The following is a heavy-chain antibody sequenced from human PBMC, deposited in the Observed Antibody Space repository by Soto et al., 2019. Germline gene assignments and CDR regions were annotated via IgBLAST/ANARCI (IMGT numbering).Heavy chain of an antibody. CDR2: INPNSGGT. Sequence: ASVKVSGKASGYTFTGYYMHWVRQAPGQGLEWMGWINPNSGGTNYAQKFQGRVTMTRDTSISTAYMELSRLRSDDTAVYYCARDLRYDYVWGSYLQPDYWGQGTLVTSPQ. D-gene: IGHD3-16*02. CDR3: ARDLRYDYVWGSYLQPDY. V-gene: IGHV1-2*02. CDR1: GYTFTGYY. J-gene: IGHJ4*02.